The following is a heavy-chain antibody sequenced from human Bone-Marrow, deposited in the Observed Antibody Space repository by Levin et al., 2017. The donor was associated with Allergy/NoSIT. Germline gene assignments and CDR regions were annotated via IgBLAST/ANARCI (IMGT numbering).Heavy chain of an antibody. CDR1: GGSISSGGYY. V-gene: IGHV4-31*03. CDR3: ARYNGYDFDY. J-gene: IGHJ4*02. D-gene: IGHD5-12*01. CDR2: IYYSGNT. Sequence: PSETLSLICTVSGGSISSGGYYWSWIRQHPGKGLEWIGYIYYSGNTYYNPSLKSRVSMSVVTSQNQFSLKVSSVTAADTAVYYCARYNGYDFDYWGQGILVTVSS.